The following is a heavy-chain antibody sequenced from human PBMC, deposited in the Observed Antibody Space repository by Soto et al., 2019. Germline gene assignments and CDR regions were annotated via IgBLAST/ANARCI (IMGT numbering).Heavy chain of an antibody. D-gene: IGHD2-2*01. CDR3: ARPAYCSSTSCYWGGMDV. J-gene: IGHJ6*02. CDR2: IIPIFGTA. V-gene: IGHV1-69*13. CDR1: GGTFSSYA. Sequence: ASVKVSCKASGGTFSSYAISWVRQAPGQGLEWMGGIIPIFGTANYAQKFQGRVTITADESTSTAYMELSSLRSEDTAVYYCARPAYCSSTSCYWGGMDVWGQGTTVTVSS.